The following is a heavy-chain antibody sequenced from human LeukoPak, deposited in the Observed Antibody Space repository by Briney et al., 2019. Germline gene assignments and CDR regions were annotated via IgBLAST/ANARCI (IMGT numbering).Heavy chain of an antibody. J-gene: IGHJ4*02. V-gene: IGHV3-23*01. CDR1: GFTFSSYA. Sequence: GGSLRLSCAASGFTFSSYAMSWVRQAPGKGLEWVSAISGSGGSTYYADSVNGRFAIFRDNSKNTLYLQMNSLRAEDTAIYYCAKDQLYSSSWYALDCWGQGTLVTVSS. CDR2: ISGSGGST. D-gene: IGHD6-13*01. CDR3: AKDQLYSSSWYALDC.